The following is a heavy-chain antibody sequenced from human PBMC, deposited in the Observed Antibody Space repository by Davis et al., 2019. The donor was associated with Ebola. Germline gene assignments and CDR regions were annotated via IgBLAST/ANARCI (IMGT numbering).Heavy chain of an antibody. CDR2: IFSGGTT. J-gene: IGHJ5*02. V-gene: IGHV3-53*01. CDR3: ARDRQRTLES. D-gene: IGHD3-3*01. Sequence: PGRSLKISCAVSGFTVSRNYLSWVRQAPGQGLEWVSTIFSGGTTYYADSVKGRFTISRDTSNNTVFLQMNSLRAEDTAVYFCARDRQRTLESWGQGTLVAVSS. CDR1: GFTVSRNY.